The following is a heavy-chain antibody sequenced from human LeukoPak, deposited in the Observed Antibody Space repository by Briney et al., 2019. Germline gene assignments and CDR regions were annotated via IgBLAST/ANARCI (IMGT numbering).Heavy chain of an antibody. CDR2: INSDGSST. J-gene: IGHJ4*02. CDR1: GFTFSSYG. CDR3: AREGDSSTDSRTFDY. D-gene: IGHD3-22*01. Sequence: GGTLRLSCAASGFTFSSYGMSWVRQAPGKGLVWVSRINSDGSSTSYADSVKGRFTISRDNAKNTLYLQMNSLRAEDTAVYYCAREGDSSTDSRTFDYWGQGTLVTVSS. V-gene: IGHV3-74*01.